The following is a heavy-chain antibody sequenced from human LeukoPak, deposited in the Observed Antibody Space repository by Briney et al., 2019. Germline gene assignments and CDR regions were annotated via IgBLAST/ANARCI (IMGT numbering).Heavy chain of an antibody. CDR3: ARAPGMATIYLFDY. V-gene: IGHV1-18*01. CDR2: ISAYNGNT. Sequence: ASVKVSCKASGYTFTSYGISWVRQAPGQGLEWMGWISAYNGNTNYAQKLQGRVTMTTDTSTSTAYMELRSLRSDDTAVYYCARAPGMATIYLFDYWGQGTLVTVSS. J-gene: IGHJ4*02. CDR1: GYTFTSYG. D-gene: IGHD5-24*01.